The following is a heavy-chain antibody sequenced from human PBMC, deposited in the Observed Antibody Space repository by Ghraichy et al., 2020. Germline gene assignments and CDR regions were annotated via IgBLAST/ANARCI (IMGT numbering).Heavy chain of an antibody. CDR2: ISAYNGNT. D-gene: IGHD6-19*01. J-gene: IGHJ6*02. CDR3: ARERSYAVAGSDQSAYYYGMDV. CDR1: GYTFTSYG. Sequence: ASVKVSCKASGYTFTSYGISWVRQAPGQGLEWMGWISAYNGNTNYAQKLQGRVTMTTDTSTSTAYMELRSLRSDDTAVYYCARERSYAVAGSDQSAYYYGMDVWGQGTTVTVSS. V-gene: IGHV1-18*04.